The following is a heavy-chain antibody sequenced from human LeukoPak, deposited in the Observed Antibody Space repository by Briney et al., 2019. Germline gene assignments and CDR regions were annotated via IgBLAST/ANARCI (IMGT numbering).Heavy chain of an antibody. Sequence: SETLSLTCTVSGGSISCYYWSWIRQPAGKGLEWIGRIYPSGSTNYNPSLKSRVTMSVDTSKNQFSLKLSSVTAADTAVYYCPSGDGDYSGYDPWGQGTLVTVSS. CDR2: IYPSGST. CDR1: GGSISCYY. D-gene: IGHD4-17*01. V-gene: IGHV4-4*07. J-gene: IGHJ5*02. CDR3: PSGDGDYSGYDP.